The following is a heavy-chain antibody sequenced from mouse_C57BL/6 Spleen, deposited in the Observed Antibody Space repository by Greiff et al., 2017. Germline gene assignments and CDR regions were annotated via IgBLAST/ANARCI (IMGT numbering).Heavy chain of an antibody. CDR1: GYTFTSYW. V-gene: IGHV1-55*01. D-gene: IGHD1-1*01. CDR3: ARRHYGSSVDY. CDR2: IYPGSGST. J-gene: IGHJ2*01. Sequence: VQLQQPGAELVKPGASVKMSCQASGYTFTSYWITWVKQRPGQGLEWIGDIYPGSGSTNYNEKFKSKATLTVDTSSSTAYMQLSSLTSEDSAVYYCARRHYGSSVDYWGQGTTLTVSS.